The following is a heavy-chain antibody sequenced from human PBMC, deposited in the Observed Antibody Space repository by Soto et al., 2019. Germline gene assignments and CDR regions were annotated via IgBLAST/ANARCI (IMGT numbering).Heavy chain of an antibody. CDR1: GFNFSGYG. Sequence: QVQLLESGGGVVQPGGSLRLSCEVSGFNFSGYGMNWVRQAPGKGLEWVAFSSIDGVNKYNAESVKGRFTISRDNSKNTLYLQMNRVREGDRGVYYCARARRSSSWTTNAWGPGTLVTVSS. J-gene: IGHJ5*02. CDR3: ARARRSSSWTTNA. V-gene: IGHV3-30*05. CDR2: SSIDGVNK. D-gene: IGHD6-6*01.